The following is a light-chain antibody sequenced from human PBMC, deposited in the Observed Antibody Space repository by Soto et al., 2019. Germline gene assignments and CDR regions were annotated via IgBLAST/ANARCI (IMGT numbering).Light chain of an antibody. Sequence: QSALTQPASVSGSPGQSITISCTGSSSDIGGYNYVSWYQQHPGKAPELMIFDVNIRPSGVSNRFSGSKSGNTASLTISGLQAEDEADYYCSSYTSSNSFVVFGGGTKVTVL. CDR3: SSYTSSNSFVV. V-gene: IGLV2-14*03. J-gene: IGLJ2*01. CDR1: SSDIGGYNY. CDR2: DVN.